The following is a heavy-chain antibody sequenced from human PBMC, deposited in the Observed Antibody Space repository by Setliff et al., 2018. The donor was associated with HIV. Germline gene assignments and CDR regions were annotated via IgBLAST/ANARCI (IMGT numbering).Heavy chain of an antibody. J-gene: IGHJ6*03. CDR1: GGTFSSYA. D-gene: IGHD3-10*01. V-gene: IGHV1-69*13. CDR2: IIPIFGTS. CDR3: AREGVSLWFGELPRSYYMDV. Sequence: SVKVSCKASGGTFSSYAISWVRQAPGQGLEWMGGIIPIFGTSNYPQKFQGRVTITADESTSTAYMELSSLRSEDTAVYYCAREGVSLWFGELPRSYYMDVWGKGTTVTVSS.